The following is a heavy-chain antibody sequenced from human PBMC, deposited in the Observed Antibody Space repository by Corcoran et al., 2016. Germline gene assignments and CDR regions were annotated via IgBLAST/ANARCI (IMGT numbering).Heavy chain of an antibody. CDR1: GYSVTSYW. V-gene: IGHV5-51*01. CDR3: ARHGGPPPRGEGWFDP. D-gene: IGHD3-10*01. CDR2: IYPVDSDT. J-gene: IGHJ5*02. Sequence: EAQLVQSGAEVKKHGESLKISCKGSGYSVTSYWSGWVRQIAGNGMECMGIIYPVDSDTRYSPSFQGQVTSSAEKSISTAYLQWSRLKASDPAMYYCARHGGPPPRGEGWFDPWGQGTLVTVSS.